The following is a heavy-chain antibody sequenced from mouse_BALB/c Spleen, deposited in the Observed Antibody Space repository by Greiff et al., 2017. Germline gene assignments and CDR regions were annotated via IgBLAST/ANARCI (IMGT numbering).Heavy chain of an antibody. Sequence: EVNVVESGGGLVKPGGSLKLSCAASGFTFSSYAMSWVRQSPEKRLEWVAEISSGGSYTYYPDTVTGRFTISRDNAKNTLYLEMSSLRSEDTAMYYCARGGYDVGWYFDVWGAGTTVTVSS. CDR3: ARGGYDVGWYFDV. V-gene: IGHV5-9-4*01. J-gene: IGHJ1*01. CDR2: ISSGGSYT. D-gene: IGHD2-2*01. CDR1: GFTFSSYA.